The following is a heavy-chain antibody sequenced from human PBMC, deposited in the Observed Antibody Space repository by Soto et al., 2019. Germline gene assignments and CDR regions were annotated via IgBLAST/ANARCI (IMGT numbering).Heavy chain of an antibody. CDR2: INGDGGTT. CDR3: ASSGDPPVDY. CDR1: GFTFSSSW. Sequence: EVQLVESGGGLVQPGGSLRLSCAASGFTFSSSWMHWVRQAPGKGLVWVSRINGDGGTTDYADSVKGRFTISRDNAKNTLYLQMHSLGGEDTAVYYCASSGDPPVDYCGQGTLVTVSS. D-gene: IGHD6-19*01. J-gene: IGHJ4*02. V-gene: IGHV3-74*01.